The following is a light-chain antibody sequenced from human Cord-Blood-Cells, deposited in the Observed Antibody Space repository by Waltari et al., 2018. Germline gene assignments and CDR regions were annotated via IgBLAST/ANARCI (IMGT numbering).Light chain of an antibody. CDR1: QCVSSN. J-gene: IGKJ2*01. V-gene: IGKV3-15*01. Sequence: EIVMTQSPATLSVSPGERATLSCRASQCVSSNLAWYQQKPGQAPRLLIYGASTRATRIPARFSGSGSGTEFTLTISSLQSEDVAVYYCQQYNNWAPYTFGQGTKLEIK. CDR3: QQYNNWAPYT. CDR2: GAS.